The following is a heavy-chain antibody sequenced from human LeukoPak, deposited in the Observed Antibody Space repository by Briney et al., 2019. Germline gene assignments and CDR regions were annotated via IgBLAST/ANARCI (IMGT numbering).Heavy chain of an antibody. CDR2: INPNSGGT. CDR3: ARGGIPVYYYYMDV. J-gene: IGHJ6*03. V-gene: IGHV1-2*02. D-gene: IGHD1-14*01. Sequence: ASVKVSCKASGYTFTGYFMHWVRQAPGQGLEWMGWINPNSGGTNYAQKFQGRVTTTRDTSISTAYMELSRLRSDDTAVYYCARGGIPVYYYYMDVWGKGTTVTISS. CDR1: GYTFTGYF.